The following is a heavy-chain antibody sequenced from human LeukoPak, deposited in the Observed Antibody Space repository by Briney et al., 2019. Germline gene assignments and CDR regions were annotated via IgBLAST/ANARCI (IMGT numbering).Heavy chain of an antibody. D-gene: IGHD3-22*01. Sequence: PGGSLRLSCAASGFTFSSYAMSWVRQAPGKGLEWVSAISGSGGSTYYADSVKGRFTISRDNSKNTLYLQMNSLRAEDTAVYYCARGDGYYDSSGQLHWGQGTLVTVSS. J-gene: IGHJ4*02. CDR1: GFTFSSYA. CDR3: ARGDGYYDSSGQLH. CDR2: ISGSGGST. V-gene: IGHV3-23*01.